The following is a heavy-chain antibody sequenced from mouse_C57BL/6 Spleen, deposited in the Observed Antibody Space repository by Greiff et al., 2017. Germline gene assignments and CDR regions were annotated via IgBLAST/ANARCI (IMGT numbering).Heavy chain of an antibody. Sequence: QVHVKQSGTELVKPGASVKLSCKASGYTFTSYWMHWVKQRPGQGLEWIGNINPSNGGNNYNEKLKSKATLTVDKSSSTAYMQLSSLTSDDSAVYYCARFHDGYYFDYWGQGTTLTVSS. J-gene: IGHJ2*01. CDR3: ARFHDGYYFDY. CDR2: INPSNGGN. D-gene: IGHD2-3*01. V-gene: IGHV1-53*01. CDR1: GYTFTSYW.